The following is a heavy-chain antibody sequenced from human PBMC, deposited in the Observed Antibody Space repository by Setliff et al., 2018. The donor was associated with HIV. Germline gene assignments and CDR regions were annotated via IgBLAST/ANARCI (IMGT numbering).Heavy chain of an antibody. CDR1: GGSISTRSYY. CDR3: ARARPQQFLGDTFEI. CDR2: IYYSGST. V-gene: IGHV4-39*07. D-gene: IGHD3-16*01. Sequence: PSETLPLTCTVSGGSISTRSYYWDWIRQPPGKGLEWIGSIYYSGSTYYNPSLKSRVTISLDTSKNQFSMKLRSVTAADTAVYYCARARPQQFLGDTFEIWGQGTMVTVSS. J-gene: IGHJ3*02.